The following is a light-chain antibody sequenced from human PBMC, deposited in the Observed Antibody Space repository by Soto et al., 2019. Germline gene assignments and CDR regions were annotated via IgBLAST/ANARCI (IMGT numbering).Light chain of an antibody. CDR3: QQSYSPPLT. Sequence: DIVMTQSPDSLAVSLGERATINCRSSQTILYTSINKNSLAWYQHKPGQPPTLLIYWASTRESGVPDRFSGSGSGTDFTLTISSLQAEDVAVYYCQQSYSPPLTFGGGTKVEIK. CDR1: QTILYTSINKNS. CDR2: WAS. V-gene: IGKV4-1*01. J-gene: IGKJ4*01.